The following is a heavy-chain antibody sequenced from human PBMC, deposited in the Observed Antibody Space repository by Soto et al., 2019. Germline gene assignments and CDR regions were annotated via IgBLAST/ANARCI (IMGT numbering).Heavy chain of an antibody. CDR2: ISAYNGNT. J-gene: IGHJ6*02. CDR3: ARQNYYSGMDV. Sequence: QVQLVQSGAEVKKPGASVKVSCKASGYTFTSYFITWVRQAPGQGLEWMGWISAYNGNTNYAQMLQGRVTMTTDTSTATSYMEMRSLGSDDTAVYYCARQNYYSGMDVWGQGTTVTVSS. V-gene: IGHV1-18*01. CDR1: GYTFTSYF.